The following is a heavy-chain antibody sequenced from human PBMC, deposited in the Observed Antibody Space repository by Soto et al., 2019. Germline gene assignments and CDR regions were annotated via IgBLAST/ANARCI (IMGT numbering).Heavy chain of an antibody. J-gene: IGHJ4*02. V-gene: IGHV1-18*01. D-gene: IGHD3-22*01. Sequence: GASVKVSCKASGYTFTSYGISWVRQAPGQGLEWMGWISAYNGNTNYAQKLQGRVTMTTDTSTSTAYMELRSLRSDDTAVYYCARAAYYYESSGYYPGDYWGQGTLVTSPQ. CDR2: ISAYNGNT. CDR1: GYTFTSYG. CDR3: ARAAYYYESSGYYPGDY.